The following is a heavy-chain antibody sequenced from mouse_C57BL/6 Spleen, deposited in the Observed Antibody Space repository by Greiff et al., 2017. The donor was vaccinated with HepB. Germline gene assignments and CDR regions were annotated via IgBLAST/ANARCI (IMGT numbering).Heavy chain of an antibody. CDR3: ARIFITTVVNWYFDV. J-gene: IGHJ1*03. V-gene: IGHV1-63*01. D-gene: IGHD1-1*01. CDR2: IYPGGGYT. Sequence: VQLQQSGAELVRPGTSVKMSCKASGYTFTNYWIGWAKQRPGHGLEWIGDIYPGGGYTNYNEKFKGKATLTADKSSSTAYMQFSSLTSEASAIYYCARIFITTVVNWYFDVWGTGTTVTVSS. CDR1: GYTFTNYW.